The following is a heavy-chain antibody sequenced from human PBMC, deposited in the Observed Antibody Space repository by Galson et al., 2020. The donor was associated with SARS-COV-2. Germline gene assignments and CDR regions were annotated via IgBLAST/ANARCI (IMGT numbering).Heavy chain of an antibody. CDR3: ARVEDYYDSSGLDY. J-gene: IGHJ4*02. CDR2: IKQDGSEK. D-gene: IGHD3-22*01. CDR1: GFTFSSYW. V-gene: IGHV3-7*01. Sequence: GESLKIYCAASGFTFSSYWMSWVRQAPGKGLEWVAHIKQDGSEKYYVDSVKGRFTISRDNAKNSLYLQMNSLRAEDTAVYYCARVEDYYDSSGLDYWGQGTLVTVSS.